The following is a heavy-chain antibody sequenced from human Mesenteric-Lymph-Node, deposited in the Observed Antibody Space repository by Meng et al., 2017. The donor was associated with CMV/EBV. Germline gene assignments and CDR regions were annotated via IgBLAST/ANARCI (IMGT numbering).Heavy chain of an antibody. V-gene: IGHV1-18*01. D-gene: IGHD6-13*01. CDR2: IDPNSGDT. Sequence: KVACKATGYTFTSDGISWVRQAPGQGLEWMGMIDPNSGDTTFVQKFQGRVSMTRDTSASTVYMELSSLRSDDTAVYFCARVASSSFDYWGQGTLVTVSS. J-gene: IGHJ4*02. CDR3: ARVASSSFDY. CDR1: GYTFTSDG.